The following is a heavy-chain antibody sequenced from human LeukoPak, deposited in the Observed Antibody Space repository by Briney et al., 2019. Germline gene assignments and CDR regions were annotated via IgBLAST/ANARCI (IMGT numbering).Heavy chain of an antibody. CDR1: GGSFSGYY. CDR2: INHSGST. D-gene: IGHD1-1*01. V-gene: IGHV4-34*01. CDR3: ARGGGYDWFDP. J-gene: IGHJ5*02. Sequence: SETLSLTCAVYGGSFSGYYWSWIRQPPGKGLEWIGEINHSGSTNYNPSLKSRVTISVDTSKNQFSLKLTSVTAADTAVYYCARGGGYDWFDPWGQGTLVTVSS.